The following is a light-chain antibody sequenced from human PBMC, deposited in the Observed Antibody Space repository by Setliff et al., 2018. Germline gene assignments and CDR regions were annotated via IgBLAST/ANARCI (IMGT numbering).Light chain of an antibody. J-gene: IGLJ1*01. CDR3: NAYTSRSTYV. CDR1: SNDIGHSHY. V-gene: IGLV2-14*03. Sequence: QSALAQPASVSGSPGQSITISCTGTSNDIGHSHYVSWYQQHPGKVPQLIIYDVSTRPSGVSDRFSGSKSDNTASLTISGLQAEDEADYYCNAYTSRSTYVFGSGTKVTVL. CDR2: DVS.